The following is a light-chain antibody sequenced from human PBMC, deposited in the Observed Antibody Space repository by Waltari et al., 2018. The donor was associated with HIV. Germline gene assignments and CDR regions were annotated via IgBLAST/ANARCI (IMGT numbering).Light chain of an antibody. V-gene: IGKV1-NL1*01. CDR1: QGITNS. J-gene: IGKJ1*01. Sequence: IRMTQSPSSLSASVVDFVTITCRASQGITNSLAWYQQKPGKAPSLLLFDVSNLGSGVPSRFSGSGSGTDYILTISNLQPEDFATYYCQQYYNSPWTFGQGTKVGIK. CDR3: QQYYNSPWT. CDR2: DVS.